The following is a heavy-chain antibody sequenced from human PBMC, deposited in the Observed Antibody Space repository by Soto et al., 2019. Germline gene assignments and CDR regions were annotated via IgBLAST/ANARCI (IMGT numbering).Heavy chain of an antibody. CDR2: IIPIFGTA. CDR1: GGTFSSYA. V-gene: IGHV1-69*13. CDR3: ASDSSSWLRFDY. D-gene: IGHD6-13*01. Sequence: SVKVSCKASGGTFSSYAISWVRQAPGQGLEWMGGIIPIFGTANYAQKFQGRVTITADESTSTAYMELSSLRSEDTAVYYCASDSSSWLRFDYWGQGTLVTVSS. J-gene: IGHJ4*02.